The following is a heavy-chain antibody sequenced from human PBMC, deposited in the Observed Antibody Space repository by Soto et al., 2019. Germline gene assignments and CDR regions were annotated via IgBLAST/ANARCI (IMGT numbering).Heavy chain of an antibody. CDR3: ARGHSSSWDTFDY. CDR2: IGTAGDT. CDR1: GFTFSSYD. D-gene: IGHD6-13*01. V-gene: IGHV3-13*01. J-gene: IGHJ4*02. Sequence: ESGGGLVQPGGSLRLSCAASGFTFSSYDMHWVRQATGKGLEWVSAIGTAGDTYYPGSVKGRFTISRENAKNSLYLQMNSLRAGDTAVYYCARGHSSSWDTFDYWGQGTLVTVSS.